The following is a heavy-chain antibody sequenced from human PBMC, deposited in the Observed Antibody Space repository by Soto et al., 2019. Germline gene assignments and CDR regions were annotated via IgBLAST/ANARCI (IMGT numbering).Heavy chain of an antibody. D-gene: IGHD4-4*01. CDR1: GFDFTRYG. Sequence: ASVKVSCKASGFDFTRYGVTWVRQGPGQGLEWMGWISTYNSKTKYAQNFQDRVTMTTEIFTNTAYMQLSGLTSDDTAVYYCARETDDFTNGAHDLWGQGTLVTVSS. V-gene: IGHV1-18*01. CDR2: ISTYNSKT. J-gene: IGHJ5*02. CDR3: ARETDDFTNGAHDL.